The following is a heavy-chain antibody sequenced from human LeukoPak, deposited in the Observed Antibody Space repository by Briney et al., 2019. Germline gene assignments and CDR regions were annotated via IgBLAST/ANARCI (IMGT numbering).Heavy chain of an antibody. V-gene: IGHV3-30-3*01. D-gene: IGHD3-22*01. CDR3: ARGQTYYDSSGYHDY. J-gene: IGHJ4*02. Sequence: GGSLRLSCAASGFTFSSYAMHWVRQAPGKGLEWVAVISYDGSNKYYADSVKGRFTISRDNSKNTLYLQMNSLRAEDTAVYYCARGQTYYDSSGYHDYWGQGTLVTVSS. CDR2: ISYDGSNK. CDR1: GFTFSSYA.